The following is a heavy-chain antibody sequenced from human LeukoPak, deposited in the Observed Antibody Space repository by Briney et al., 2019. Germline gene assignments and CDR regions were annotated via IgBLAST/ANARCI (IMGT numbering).Heavy chain of an antibody. Sequence: GRSLRLSCAASGFIFSTYGMHWVRQAPGKGLEWVAVIWADGSNTAYGDSVKGRFTISKDNSKNTLYLQMNSLRVEDTAVYYCARSGGGTYFDNWGQGTLVTVSS. CDR2: IWADGSNT. CDR1: GFIFSTYG. D-gene: IGHD2-15*01. J-gene: IGHJ4*02. CDR3: ARSGGGTYFDN. V-gene: IGHV3-33*01.